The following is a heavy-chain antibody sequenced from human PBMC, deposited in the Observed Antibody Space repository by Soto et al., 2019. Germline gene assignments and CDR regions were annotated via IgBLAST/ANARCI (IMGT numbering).Heavy chain of an antibody. CDR3: ARERGYSYGHDFDY. V-gene: IGHV1-18*01. J-gene: IGHJ4*02. CDR2: ISAYNGNT. Sequence: ASVKVSCKASGYTFTXYGICWVRQAPGQGLEWMGWISAYNGNTNYAQKLQGRVTMTTDTSTSTAYMELRSLRSDDTAVYYCARERGYSYGHDFDYWGQGTLVTVSS. CDR1: GYTFTXYG. D-gene: IGHD5-18*01.